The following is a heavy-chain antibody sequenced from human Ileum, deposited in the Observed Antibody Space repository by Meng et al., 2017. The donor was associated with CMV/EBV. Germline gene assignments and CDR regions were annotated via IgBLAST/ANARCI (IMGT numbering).Heavy chain of an antibody. Sequence: GESLKISCVASGFIFSHYGMHWVRQAPGKGLEWVAVIWGDGTNKYYADSVKGRFTISRDDSKNTLYLQMNSLRPEDTAVYYCAKGGDGSYDWFDPWGQGTLVTVSS. J-gene: IGHJ5*02. CDR1: GFIFSHYG. V-gene: IGHV3-33*06. D-gene: IGHD1-26*01. CDR3: AKGGDGSYDWFDP. CDR2: IWGDGTNK.